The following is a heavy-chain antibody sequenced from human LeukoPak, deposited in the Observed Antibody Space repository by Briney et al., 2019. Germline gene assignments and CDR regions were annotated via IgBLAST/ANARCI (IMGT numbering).Heavy chain of an antibody. Sequence: GGSLRLSCAASGFTFSSYWMSWVRQAPGKGLEWVANIKQDGSEKNYVDSVKGRFTISRDNAKNSLYLQMNSLRAEDTAVYYCARGAVWYYYDSSGYYSDYWGQGTLVTVSS. J-gene: IGHJ4*02. CDR1: GFTFSSYW. CDR3: ARGAVWYYYDSSGYYSDY. V-gene: IGHV3-7*01. D-gene: IGHD3-22*01. CDR2: IKQDGSEK.